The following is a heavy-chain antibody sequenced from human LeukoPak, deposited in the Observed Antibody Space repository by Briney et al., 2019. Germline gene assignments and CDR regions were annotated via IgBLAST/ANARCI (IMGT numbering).Heavy chain of an antibody. CDR2: IIPFSGTA. J-gene: IGHJ4*02. Sequence: SVKVSCKASGGTFKNYAISWIRQAPGQGLEWMGGIIPFSGTANYAQKFQGRVTITTDESTSTDYMELSNLRSDDTAVYHCASRTADYGSGSHYGYWGQGTLVTVSS. CDR1: GGTFKNYA. CDR3: ASRTADYGSGSHYGY. D-gene: IGHD3-10*01. V-gene: IGHV1-69*05.